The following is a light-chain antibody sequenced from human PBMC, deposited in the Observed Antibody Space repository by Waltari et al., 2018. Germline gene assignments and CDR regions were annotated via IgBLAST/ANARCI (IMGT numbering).Light chain of an antibody. CDR1: QSVSTN. CDR3: QQYKNWPPRT. Sequence: EILMTHSPATRSLSAGESATPSCRASQSVSTNLAWYQQKPGQAPRLLSYGASTRATGSPARFSGSGSGTEFTLTISSLQSEEFAVYACQQYKNWPPRTFGGGTKVEIK. CDR2: GAS. J-gene: IGKJ4*01. V-gene: IGKV3D-15*01.